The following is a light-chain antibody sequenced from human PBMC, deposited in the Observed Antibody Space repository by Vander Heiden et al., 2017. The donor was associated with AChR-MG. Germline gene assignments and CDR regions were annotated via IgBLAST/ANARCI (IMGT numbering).Light chain of an antibody. CDR1: QSFSRSY. Sequence: EIVLTQSPGTLSLPPGERATLSCRASQSFSRSYLAWYQQRPGQAPRLLIYGVSNRAIGIPDRFSGSGYGTDFTLTISRLEPEDSAVYYCHNYDTDDNSPWTFGQGTKMEVK. V-gene: IGKV3-20*01. CDR3: HNYDTDDNSPWT. J-gene: IGKJ1*01. CDR2: GVS.